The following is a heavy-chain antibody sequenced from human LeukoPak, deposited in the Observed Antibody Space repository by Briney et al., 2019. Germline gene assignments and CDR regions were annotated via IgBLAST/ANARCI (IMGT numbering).Heavy chain of an antibody. V-gene: IGHV4-59*08. J-gene: IGHJ4*02. CDR3: ARLASGSYGPLTPFDY. CDR2: IFYSGST. CDR1: GGSINNYY. D-gene: IGHD1-26*01. Sequence: PSETLSLTCTVSGGSINNYYWSWIRQPPGKGLEWIGYIFYSGSTNYNPSLKSRVTISVDTSKNQFSLRLSSVTAADTAVYYSARLASGSYGPLTPFDYWGQGTLVTVSS.